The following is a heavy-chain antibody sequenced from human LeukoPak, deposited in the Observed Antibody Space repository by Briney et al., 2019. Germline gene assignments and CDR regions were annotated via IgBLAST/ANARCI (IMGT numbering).Heavy chain of an antibody. CDR3: ARRGIAAAGYDY. V-gene: IGHV4-34*01. CDR1: GGSFSGYY. D-gene: IGHD6-13*01. Sequence: SETLSLTCGVYGGSFSGYYWSWIRQPPGKGLEWIGEINHSGSANYNPSLKSRVTISVDTSKNQFSLRLNSVTAADTAVYYCARRGIAAAGYDYWGQGTLVTVSS. J-gene: IGHJ4*02. CDR2: INHSGSA.